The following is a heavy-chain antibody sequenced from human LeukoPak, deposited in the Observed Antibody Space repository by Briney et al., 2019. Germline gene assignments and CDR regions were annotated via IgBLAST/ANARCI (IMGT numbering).Heavy chain of an antibody. J-gene: IGHJ4*02. Sequence: PGGSLRLSCAASGFIFSSHSMNRVRQAPGKGLEWVSFISSSSTYIYYADSVKGRFTISRDNAKNSLNLQMNSLRAEDTAVYYCARDAYSSSSFDYWGQGTLVTVSS. CDR2: ISSSSTYI. V-gene: IGHV3-21*01. D-gene: IGHD6-6*01. CDR1: GFIFSSHS. CDR3: ARDAYSSSSFDY.